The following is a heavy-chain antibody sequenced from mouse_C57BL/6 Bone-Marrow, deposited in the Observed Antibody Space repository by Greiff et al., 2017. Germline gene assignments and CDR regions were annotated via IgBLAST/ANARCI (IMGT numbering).Heavy chain of an antibody. V-gene: IGHV7-3*01. CDR1: GFTFTDYY. CDR2: IRNKANGYTT. Sequence: EVQLVESGGGLVQPGGSLSLSCAASGFTFTDYYMSWVRQPPGKALEWLGFIRNKANGYTTEYSASVKGRFTISRDNSQSILYLQMNALRAEDSATYYCARSSTVAIFDDWGQGTTLTVSS. D-gene: IGHD1-1*01. CDR3: ARSSTVAIFDD. J-gene: IGHJ2*01.